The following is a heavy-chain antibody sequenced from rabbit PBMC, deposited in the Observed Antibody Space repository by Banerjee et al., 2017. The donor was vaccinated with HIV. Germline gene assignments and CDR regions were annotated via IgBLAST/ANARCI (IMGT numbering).Heavy chain of an antibody. D-gene: IGHD3-1*01. Sequence: QEQLVESGGDLVQPEGSLTLTCTASGFSFSSSYWICWVRQAPGKGLEWIACIYAGSGGTTYYASWAKGRFTISKTSSTTVTLQMTSLTAADTATYFCARWGAGYADSNLWGPGTLVTVS. V-gene: IGHV1S45*01. CDR2: IYAGSGGTT. CDR3: ARWGAGYADSNL. CDR1: GFSFSSSYW. J-gene: IGHJ4*01.